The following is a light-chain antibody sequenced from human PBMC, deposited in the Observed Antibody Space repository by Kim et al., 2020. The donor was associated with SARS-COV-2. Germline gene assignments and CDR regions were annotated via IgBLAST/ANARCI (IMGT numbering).Light chain of an antibody. CDR1: KVISHY. V-gene: IGKV1-16*01. J-gene: IGKJ4*01. CDR3: QQYYTYPVT. Sequence: SVGDTVTITGRASKVISHYLAWLQQKPGRAPKSLISAADSLQIGVPSRFSGSGSGTYFTLTISGLQPEDLGTYYCQQYYTYPVTFGGGTKVDIK. CDR2: AAD.